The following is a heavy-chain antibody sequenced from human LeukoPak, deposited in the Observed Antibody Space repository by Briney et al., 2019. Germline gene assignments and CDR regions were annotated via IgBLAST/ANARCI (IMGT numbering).Heavy chain of an antibody. V-gene: IGHV3-48*02. D-gene: IGHD1-26*01. J-gene: IGHJ4*02. CDR1: GFTFSSYS. Sequence: GGSLRLSCAASGFTFSSYSMNWVRQAPGKGLEWVSYSSSSSSTIYSADSVKGRFTISRDNAKNSLYLQMNSLRDEDTAVYYCSIENVGALDYWGQGTLVTVSS. CDR2: SSSSSSTI. CDR3: SIENVGALDY.